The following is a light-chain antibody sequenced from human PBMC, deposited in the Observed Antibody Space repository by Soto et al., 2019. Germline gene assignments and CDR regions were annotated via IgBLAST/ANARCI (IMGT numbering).Light chain of an antibody. J-gene: IGKJ2*01. Sequence: EIVMTQSPLSLSVTPGEPASISCRSNQSLLKSGGYNYLDWYLQKPGQSPQVVIYMGAGRAPGVPDRFSGRGSGTSFTLEISRVEAEDVGIYYSMQSLQTLYTFGQGTKLEIK. CDR3: MQSLQTLYT. CDR2: MGA. CDR1: QSLLKSGGYNY. V-gene: IGKV2-28*01.